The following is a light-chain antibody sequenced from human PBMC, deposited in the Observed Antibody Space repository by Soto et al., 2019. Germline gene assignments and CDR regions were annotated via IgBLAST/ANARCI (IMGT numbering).Light chain of an antibody. CDR2: GAS. J-gene: IGKJ1*01. CDR3: QQQGSSPWP. CDR1: LSVSSGY. V-gene: IGKV3-20*01. Sequence: EIVLTQAPGTLSLSPVERATLSCRASLSVSSGYLDWYQQKPGQAPRLLIYGASSRATGVPDRFSGSGSGTDFTLTISRLETEDFAVYCCQQQGSSPWPFGQGTKLQIK.